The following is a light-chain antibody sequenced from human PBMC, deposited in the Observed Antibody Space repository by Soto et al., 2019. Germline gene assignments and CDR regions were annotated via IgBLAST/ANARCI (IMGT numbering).Light chain of an antibody. Sequence: QSALTQPASVSGSPGQSITISCTGTSSDVGGYNYVSWFQQHPGKAPKLKIYEVSNRPSGVSNRFSGSKSGYTASLTISELQAEDEADYYCTSFTSSSTGVFGGGTKVTGL. CDR2: EVS. J-gene: IGLJ3*02. CDR3: TSFTSSSTGV. V-gene: IGLV2-14*03. CDR1: SSDVGGYNY.